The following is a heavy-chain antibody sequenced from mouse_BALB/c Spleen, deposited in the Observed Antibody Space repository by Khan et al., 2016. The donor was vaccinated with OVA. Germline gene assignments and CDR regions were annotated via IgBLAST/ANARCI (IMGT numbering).Heavy chain of an antibody. CDR2: IDPANGNT. J-gene: IGHJ2*01. CDR1: GYNITDTY. CDR3: ARIKA. V-gene: IGHV14-3*02. Sequence: VQLKQSGAELVKPGPSVKLSCTASGYNITDTYMHWVKQRPEQDLEWIGRIDPANGNTKYNPKFQGKATITADTSSNTAYLQLSSLTSEDTAVYYCARIKAWGQGTTLTVSS. D-gene: IGHD1-3*01.